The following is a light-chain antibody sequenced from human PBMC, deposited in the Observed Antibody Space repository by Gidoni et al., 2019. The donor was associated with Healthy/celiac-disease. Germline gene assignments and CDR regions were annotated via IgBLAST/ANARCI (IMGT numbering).Light chain of an antibody. CDR2: RNN. CDR1: SSNIGSNY. V-gene: IGLV1-47*01. CDR3: AAWDDSLSGHVV. J-gene: IGLJ2*01. Sequence: QSVLTQPPSASGTPGQRVTISCSGSSSNIGSNYVYWYQQLPGTAHKLLIYRNNQRPSGVPDRFSGSKSGTSASLAISGFRSEDEADYYCAAWDDSLSGHVVFGGGTKLTVL.